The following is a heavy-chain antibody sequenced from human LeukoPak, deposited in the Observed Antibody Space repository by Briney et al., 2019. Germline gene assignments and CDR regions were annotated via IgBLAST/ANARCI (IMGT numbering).Heavy chain of an antibody. CDR2: INHSGST. V-gene: IGHV4-34*01. J-gene: IGHJ4*02. Sequence: PSETLSLTCAVYGGSFSGYYWSWIRQPPGKGLEWIGEINHSGSTNYNPFLKSRVTISVDTSKNQFSLKLSSVTAADTAVYYCAREAGGVVIKKAFDYWGQGTLVTVSS. D-gene: IGHD3-22*01. CDR3: AREAGGVVIKKAFDY. CDR1: GGSFSGYY.